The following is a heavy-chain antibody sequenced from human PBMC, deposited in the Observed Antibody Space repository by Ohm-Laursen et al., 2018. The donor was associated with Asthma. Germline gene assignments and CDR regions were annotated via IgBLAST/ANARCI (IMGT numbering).Heavy chain of an antibody. CDR3: ARIGPEWELPGREYSLHH. D-gene: IGHD1-26*01. CDR1: GFTFTDYA. J-gene: IGHJ1*01. Sequence: SLRLSCAASGFTFTDYAMSWVRQAPGKGLDLVSSIRPSDGYTSYADSVRGRFTISRDISKNTVYLQMDRLRAEDTAIYYCARIGPEWELPGREYSLHHWGQGTQVTVSS. CDR2: IRPSDGYT. V-gene: IGHV3-23*01.